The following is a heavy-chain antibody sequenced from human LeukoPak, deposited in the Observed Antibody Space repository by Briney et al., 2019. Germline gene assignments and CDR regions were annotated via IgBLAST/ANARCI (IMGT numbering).Heavy chain of an antibody. D-gene: IGHD1-26*01. CDR3: AMAGATADDAFDI. CDR2: IYTSGSP. J-gene: IGHJ3*02. CDR1: SGSISSYD. V-gene: IGHV4-4*07. Sequence: SETLSLTCTVSSGSISSYDWSWIRQPAGKGLEWIGRIYTSGSPNYNPSLKSRVTISVDKSKNQYSLKLSSVTAADTAVYYCAMAGATADDAFDIWGQGTMVTVSS.